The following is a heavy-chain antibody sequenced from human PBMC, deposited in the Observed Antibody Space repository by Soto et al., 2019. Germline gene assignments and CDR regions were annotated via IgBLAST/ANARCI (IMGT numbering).Heavy chain of an antibody. CDR2: IIPIFGTA. Sequence: EASVKVSCKASGGTFSSYAISWVRQAPGQGLEWMGGIIPIFGTANYAQKFQGRVTITADESTSTAYMELSSLRSEDTAVYYCARVPYTAMALYYYYGMDVWGQGTTVTVSS. CDR1: GGTFSSYA. J-gene: IGHJ6*02. V-gene: IGHV1-69*13. D-gene: IGHD5-18*01. CDR3: ARVPYTAMALYYYYGMDV.